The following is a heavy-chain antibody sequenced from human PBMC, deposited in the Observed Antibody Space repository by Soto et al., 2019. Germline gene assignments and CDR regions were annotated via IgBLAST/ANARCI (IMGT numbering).Heavy chain of an antibody. J-gene: IGHJ4*02. D-gene: IGHD5-12*01. CDR1: GYTFTQYG. Sequence: ASVQVSCKLSGYTFTQYGILWVGPAPRERREWMGWVNAGNGKTKYSQNFQSRDTITRDTYASIVYMEVKSLRSEDTALYFCARGICVATTADYYLNSGGQATLATV. CDR3: ARGICVATTADYYLNS. V-gene: IGHV1-3*01. CDR2: VNAGNGKT.